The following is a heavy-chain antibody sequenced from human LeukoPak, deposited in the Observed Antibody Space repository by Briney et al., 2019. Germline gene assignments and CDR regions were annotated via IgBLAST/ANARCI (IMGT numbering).Heavy chain of an antibody. J-gene: IGHJ5*02. Sequence: PSETLSLTCTVSGGSISSSSYYWGWIREPPGKGLELIGSIYYSGSTYYNPSLKSRVTISVDTSKNQFSLKLRSGIGADTAVYYCARRVVPAAIFVGWFDPWGQGTLVTVSS. D-gene: IGHD2-2*01. CDR1: GGSISSSSYY. CDR2: IYYSGST. V-gene: IGHV4-39*01. CDR3: ARRVVPAAIFVGWFDP.